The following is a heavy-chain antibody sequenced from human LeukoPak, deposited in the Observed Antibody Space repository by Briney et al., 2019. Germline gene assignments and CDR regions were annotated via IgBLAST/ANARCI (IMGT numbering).Heavy chain of an antibody. CDR2: ISSSSSYI. J-gene: IGHJ4*02. D-gene: IGHD2-2*01. CDR1: GFTFSSYS. V-gene: IGHV3-21*01. Sequence: PGGSLRLSCAASGFTFSSYSMNWVRQAPGKGLEWVSSISSSSSYIYYADSVKGRFAISRDNAKNSLYLQMNSLRAEDTAVYYWAGEGTEYQLQNWGQGTLVTVSS. CDR3: AGEGTEYQLQN.